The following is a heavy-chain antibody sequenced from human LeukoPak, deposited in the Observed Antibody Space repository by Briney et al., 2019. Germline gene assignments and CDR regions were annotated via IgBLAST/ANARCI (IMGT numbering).Heavy chain of an antibody. V-gene: IGHV5-51*01. D-gene: IGHD3-10*01. J-gene: IGHJ5*02. CDR2: IYPGDSDT. CDR3: ARTQGRPNRGNWFDP. CDR1: GYSFTSYW. Sequence: GESLKISCKGSGYSFTSYWIGWVRQMPGKGLEWMGIIYPGDSDTRYSPSFQGQVTISADKSISTAYLQWSSLKASDTAMYYCARTQGRPNRGNWFDPWGQGTLVTVSS.